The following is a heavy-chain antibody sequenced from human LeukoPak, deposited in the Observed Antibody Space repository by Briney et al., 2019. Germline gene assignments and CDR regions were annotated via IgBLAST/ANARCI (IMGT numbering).Heavy chain of an antibody. Sequence: GASVKVSCKASGYTFIGYYLHWVRQAPGQGFEWMGWIKPYTAGANYAQQFQDRVTMTRDTSITTAYMELNRLTSDDTAVYYCARVGDSSGCYPLNWFDPWGQGTLVTVSS. J-gene: IGHJ5*02. CDR3: ARVGDSSGCYPLNWFDP. D-gene: IGHD3-22*01. CDR1: GYTFIGYY. CDR2: IKPYTAGA. V-gene: IGHV1-2*02.